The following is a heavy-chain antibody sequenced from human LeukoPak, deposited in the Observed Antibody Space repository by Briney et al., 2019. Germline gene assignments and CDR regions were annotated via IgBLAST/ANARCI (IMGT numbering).Heavy chain of an antibody. J-gene: IGHJ4*02. CDR2: FDPEDGET. D-gene: IGHD1-26*01. Sequence: ASVKVSCKVSGYTLTELSMHWVRQAPGKGLEWMGGFDPEDGETIYAQKFHGRVTMTEDTSTDTAYMELSSLRSEDTAVYYCATAPGGSYSAFDYWGQGTLVTVSS. CDR1: GYTLTELS. V-gene: IGHV1-24*01. CDR3: ATAPGGSYSAFDY.